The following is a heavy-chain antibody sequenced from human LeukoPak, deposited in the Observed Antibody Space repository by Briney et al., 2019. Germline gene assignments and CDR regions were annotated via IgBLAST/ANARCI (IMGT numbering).Heavy chain of an antibody. CDR1: GSTVSSNS. CDR3: ARRAGAYSHPYDY. D-gene: IGHD4/OR15-4a*01. J-gene: IGHJ4*02. CDR2: IYSGGNT. Sequence: GGSLRLSCTVSGSTVSSNSWSWVRQALGKGLEWVSFIYSGGNTHYSDSVKGRFTISRDNSKNTLYLQMNSLRVEDTAVYFCARRAGAYSHPYDYWGQGTLVTVSS. V-gene: IGHV3-53*01.